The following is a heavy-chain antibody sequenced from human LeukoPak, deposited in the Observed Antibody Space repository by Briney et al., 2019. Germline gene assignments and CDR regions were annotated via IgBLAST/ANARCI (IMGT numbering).Heavy chain of an antibody. V-gene: IGHV4-4*07. CDR1: GGSFSGYY. CDR3: ARDYYNWNDVRWFDP. Sequence: SETLSLTCAVYGGSFSGYYWSWIRQPAGKGLEWIGRIYTSGSTNYNPPLKSRVTMSVDTSKNQFSLKLSSVTAADTAVYYCARDYYNWNDVRWFDPWGQGTLVTVSS. J-gene: IGHJ5*02. D-gene: IGHD1-20*01. CDR2: IYTSGST.